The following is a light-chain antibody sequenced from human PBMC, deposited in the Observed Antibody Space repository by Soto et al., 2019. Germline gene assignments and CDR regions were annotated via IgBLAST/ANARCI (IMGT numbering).Light chain of an antibody. CDR2: EVS. CDR1: SSDVGGYNY. J-gene: IGLJ1*01. V-gene: IGLV2-14*01. Sequence: QSARTQPASVSGSPGQSITISCTGTSSDVGGYNYVSWYQQHPGKAPKLMIFEVSNRPSGVSNRFSGSKSGNTASLTISGLQTEDEADYYCTSYTSSFTHLFGTGTKVTVL. CDR3: TSYTSSFTHL.